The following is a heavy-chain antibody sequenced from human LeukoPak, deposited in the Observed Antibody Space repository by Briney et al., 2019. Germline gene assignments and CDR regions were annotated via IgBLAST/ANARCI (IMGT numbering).Heavy chain of an antibody. CDR2: INPNSGGT. J-gene: IGHJ4*02. D-gene: IGHD3-22*01. V-gene: IGHV1-2*02. CDR1: GYTFTSYG. Sequence: GASVKVSCKASGYTFTSYGISWVRQAPGQGLEWMGWINPNSGGTNYAQKFQGRVTMTRDTSISTAYMELSRLRSDGTAVYYCARETKYYYDSSAQGDYWGQGTLVTVSS. CDR3: ARETKYYYDSSAQGDY.